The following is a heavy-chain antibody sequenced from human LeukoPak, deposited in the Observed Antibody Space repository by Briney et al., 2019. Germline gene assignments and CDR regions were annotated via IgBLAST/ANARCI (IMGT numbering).Heavy chain of an antibody. V-gene: IGHV2-5*02. Sequence: SGPTLGNPTQTPTLTCTFSGFSLSTSGVGVGWIRQPPGKALEWLALIYWDDDKRYSPSLKSRLTITKDTSKNQVVVTMTNMDPVDTGTYYCALSLYSGYGRYFDYWGEGTLVTVSS. CDR3: ALSLYSGYGRYFDY. CDR2: IYWDDDK. J-gene: IGHJ4*02. CDR1: GFSLSTSGVG. D-gene: IGHD5-12*01.